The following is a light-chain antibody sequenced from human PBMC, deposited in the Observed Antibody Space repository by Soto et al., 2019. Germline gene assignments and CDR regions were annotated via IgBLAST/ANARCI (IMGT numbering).Light chain of an antibody. CDR1: SSNIGGNY. CDR2: RNS. J-gene: IGLJ2*01. CDR3: AAWDDSLSGVV. V-gene: IGLV1-47*01. Sequence: QSVLTQPPSASGTPGQRVTISCSGSSSNIGGNYVYWYQQLPGTVPQLLIYRNSERPSGVPDRFSGSKSGTSASLAIGGLRSEDEADYYCAAWDDSLSGVVFGGGTKLTVL.